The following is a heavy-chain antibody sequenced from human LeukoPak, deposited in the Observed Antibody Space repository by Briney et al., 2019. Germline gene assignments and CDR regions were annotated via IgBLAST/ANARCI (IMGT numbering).Heavy chain of an antibody. Sequence: ASVKVSCKASGYTFTGYNMQWVRQAPGQGLEWMGWINPNSGDTDYAQKFRGRVSMTRDTSISTTYMELSRLRSDDTAVYYCARGGGSDVLRYFDWSANWFDPWGQGTLVTVSS. CDR2: INPNSGDT. V-gene: IGHV1-2*02. CDR3: ARGGGSDVLRYFDWSANWFDP. D-gene: IGHD3-9*01. J-gene: IGHJ5*02. CDR1: GYTFTGYN.